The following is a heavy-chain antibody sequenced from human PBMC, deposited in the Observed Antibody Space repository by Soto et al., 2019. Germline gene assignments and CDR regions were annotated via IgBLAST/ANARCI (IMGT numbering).Heavy chain of an antibody. D-gene: IGHD2-15*01. CDR1: IAFCCYC. CDR2: IGWNSGGI. V-gene: IGHV3-9*01. Sequence: GGVLRLRCARLGIAFCCYCMPLGRAAPGKGLGGGSGIGWNSGGIGYADSVKGRFTISRDNAKNTLYLQMNSLRAEDTAVYYCARVYCSGGSCYHLDYWGQGTLVTVSS. J-gene: IGHJ4*02. CDR3: ARVYCSGGSCYHLDY.